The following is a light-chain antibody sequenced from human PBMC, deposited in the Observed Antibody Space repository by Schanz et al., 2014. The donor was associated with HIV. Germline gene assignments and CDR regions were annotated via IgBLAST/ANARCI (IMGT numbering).Light chain of an antibody. CDR3: SSYAGSNNFWV. V-gene: IGLV2-14*03. J-gene: IGLJ3*02. CDR2: DVT. CDR1: SSDIGTFDY. Sequence: QSALTQPASVSGSPGQSITISCTGTSSDIGTFDYVSWYQQHPGKAPKLMIFDVTHRPSGVSARFSGPKSGNTASLTISGLQDEDEADYYCSSYAGSNNFWVFGGGTKLPS.